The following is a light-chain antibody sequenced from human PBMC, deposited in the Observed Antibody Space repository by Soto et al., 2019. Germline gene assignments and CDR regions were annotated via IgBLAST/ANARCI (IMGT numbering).Light chain of an antibody. CDR1: QSISRL. Sequence: DIQMTQSPSTLSASVGDRVTITCRASQSISRLLAWYQQKPGKAPKLLIYDASNLERGVPSRFSGSGSGTEFTLTISSLQPDDFATYYCQQYNSYSRTFGQGTKVDIK. CDR2: DAS. CDR3: QQYNSYSRT. V-gene: IGKV1-5*01. J-gene: IGKJ1*01.